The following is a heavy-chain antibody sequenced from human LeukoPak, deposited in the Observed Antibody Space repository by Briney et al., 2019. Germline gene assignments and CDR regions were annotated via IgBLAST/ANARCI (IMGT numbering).Heavy chain of an antibody. D-gene: IGHD6-6*01. V-gene: IGHV1-2*02. Sequence: ASVKVSCKASGYTFTGYHMHWVRQAPGQGLEWMGWINPNSGGTNYAQKFQGRVTMTRDTSISTAYMELSRLRSDDTAVYYCARVGGYSSSSGWFDPWGQGTLVTVSS. CDR3: ARVGGYSSSSGWFDP. CDR2: INPNSGGT. CDR1: GYTFTGYH. J-gene: IGHJ5*02.